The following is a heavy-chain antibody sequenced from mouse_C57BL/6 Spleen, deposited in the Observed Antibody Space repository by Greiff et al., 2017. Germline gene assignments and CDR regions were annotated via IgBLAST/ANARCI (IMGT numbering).Heavy chain of an antibody. CDR1: GYTFTSYW. CDR2: IDPSDSAT. D-gene: IGHD2-4*01. V-gene: IGHV1-52*01. Sequence: QVQLQQPGAELVRPGSSVKLSCKASGYTFTSYWMHWVKQRPIQGLEWIGNIDPSDSATHYNQKFKGKATLTVDKSSSTAYMQLSSLTSEDSAVYYCARGGYYDYSYYVDYWGKGTTLTVSS. CDR3: ARGGYYDYSYYVDY. J-gene: IGHJ2*01.